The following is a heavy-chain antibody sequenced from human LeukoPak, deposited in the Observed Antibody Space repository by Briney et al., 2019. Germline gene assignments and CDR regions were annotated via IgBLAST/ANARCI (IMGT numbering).Heavy chain of an antibody. V-gene: IGHV3-53*01. CDR2: IYSAGST. CDR3: ARDNWELRNLDY. J-gene: IGHJ4*02. CDR1: GFTVSRNY. D-gene: IGHD3-9*01. Sequence: GGSLRLSCAVSGFTVSRNYMSWVRQAPGKGLEWVSVIYSAGSTYYADSVKGRFTISRDNSKNTLYLQMNSLRAEDTAVYYCARDNWELRNLDYWGQGTLVTVSS.